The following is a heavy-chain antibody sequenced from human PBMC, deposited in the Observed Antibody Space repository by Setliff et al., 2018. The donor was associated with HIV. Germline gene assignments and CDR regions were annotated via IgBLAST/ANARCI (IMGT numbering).Heavy chain of an antibody. CDR1: GYSIGSGSF. CDR3: ARYSTLTTNFDY. CDR2: IPHNGGT. Sequence: SETRSLTCAVSGYSIGSGSFWGWIRQPPGKGLEWIATIPHNGGTYYNPDPSLTGRVTISLDTSKNQFSLKLAFVTAADTAVYYCARYSTLTTNFDYWGQGTLVTVSS. V-gene: IGHV4-38-2*01. D-gene: IGHD4-17*01. J-gene: IGHJ4*02.